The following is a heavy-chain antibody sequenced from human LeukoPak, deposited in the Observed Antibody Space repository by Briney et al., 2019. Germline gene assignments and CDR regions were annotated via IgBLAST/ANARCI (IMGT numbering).Heavy chain of an antibody. CDR1: GFTFSSYA. CDR3: AEDGIRDFDWLYQEPYYYGMDV. J-gene: IGHJ6*02. Sequence: PGRSLRLSCATSGFTFSSYAMHWILQAPGKAQEWVAVISNDGSNKYYADSVKGRFTISRDNSKNTLYLQMNSLRAEDTAFFFQAEDGIRDFDWLYQEPYYYGMDVWGQGTTVTVSS. V-gene: IGHV3-30-3*01. D-gene: IGHD3-9*01. CDR2: ISNDGSNK.